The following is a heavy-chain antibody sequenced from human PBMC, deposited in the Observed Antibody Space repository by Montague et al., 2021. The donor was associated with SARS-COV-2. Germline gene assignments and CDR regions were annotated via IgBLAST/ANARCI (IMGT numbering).Heavy chain of an antibody. J-gene: IGHJ2*01. V-gene: IGHV4-59*13. CDR1: GGSINNYY. CDR2: IYYSGSVTA. D-gene: IGHD2-21*01. CDR3: ARRGGGEVFARFMYWYFDV. Sequence: SETLSLTCSVSGGSINNYYWGWVRQSPGKGLEWIGYIYYSGSVTASYNPSLKSRVSISVDTSENQFSLKLTSVTAADTAVYYCARRGGGEVFARFMYWYFDVWGRGCLVTVSS.